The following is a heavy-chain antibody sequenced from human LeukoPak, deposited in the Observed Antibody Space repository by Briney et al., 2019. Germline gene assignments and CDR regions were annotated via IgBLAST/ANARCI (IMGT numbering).Heavy chain of an antibody. CDR1: EFTSSTYW. CDR2: IKQDGREI. CDR3: ARSYSRFDY. D-gene: IGHD6-13*01. V-gene: IGHV3-7*01. Sequence: GGSLRLACVASEFTSSTYWTSWVRHAPRGWREWVANIKQDGREILYVDSVKGRLTIARHNAKKSLYLQMNCLRAEDTAVYYCARSYSRFDYWGQGTLVTVSS. J-gene: IGHJ4*02.